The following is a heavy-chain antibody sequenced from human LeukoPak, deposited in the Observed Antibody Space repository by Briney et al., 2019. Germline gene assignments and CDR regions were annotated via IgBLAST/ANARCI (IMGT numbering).Heavy chain of an antibody. D-gene: IGHD3-3*01. Sequence: SETLSLTCAVYGGSFSGYYWSWIRLPPGKGLEWIGEINHSGSTNYNPSLKSRVTISVDTSKNQFSLKLSSVTAADTAVYYCARAASYDFWSGYRSPGPIDYWGQGTLVTVSS. CDR1: GGSFSGYY. CDR2: INHSGST. J-gene: IGHJ4*02. V-gene: IGHV4-34*01. CDR3: ARAASYDFWSGYRSPGPIDY.